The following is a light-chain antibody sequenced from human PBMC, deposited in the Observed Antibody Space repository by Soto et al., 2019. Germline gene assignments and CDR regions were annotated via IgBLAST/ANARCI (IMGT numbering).Light chain of an antibody. V-gene: IGLV1-47*02. Sequence: QSVLTQPPSTSGTPGQRVTISCSGSSSNIGSSYVFWFQHLPGTAPKLLMYNNNQRPSGVPDRVSASKSGTSASLAISGLRSEDEADYYCAAWDDRVFGTGTKVTVL. J-gene: IGLJ1*01. CDR3: AAWDDRV. CDR2: NNN. CDR1: SSNIGSSY.